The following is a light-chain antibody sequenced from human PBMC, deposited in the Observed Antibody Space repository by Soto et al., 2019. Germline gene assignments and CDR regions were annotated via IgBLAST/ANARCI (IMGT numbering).Light chain of an antibody. CDR2: DAY. J-gene: IGKJ4*02. CDR1: QSVSTN. V-gene: IGKV3D-15*01. CDR3: QQYNTRPQT. Sequence: EIVMTQYPATLSVSPGERSTLSCMASQSVSTNLAWYQQKPGQAPRLLIYDAYNRATGIPARFSGSGSGTDFTLTISSLEPEDFTVYFCQQYNTRPQTVGPGTKVEIK.